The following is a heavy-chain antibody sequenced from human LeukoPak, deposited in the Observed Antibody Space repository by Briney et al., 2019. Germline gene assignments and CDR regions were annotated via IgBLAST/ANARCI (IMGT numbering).Heavy chain of an antibody. D-gene: IGHD1-14*01. Sequence: PGGSLRLSCAASGFTFSSYTMNWVRQAPGKGLEWVSSITSSSSYIYYADPVKGRFTISRDNAKNSLYLQMNSLTAEDTAVYYCARAVPGFDYWGQGTLVTVSS. CDR2: ITSSSSYI. J-gene: IGHJ4*02. V-gene: IGHV3-21*01. CDR3: ARAVPGFDY. CDR1: GFTFSSYT.